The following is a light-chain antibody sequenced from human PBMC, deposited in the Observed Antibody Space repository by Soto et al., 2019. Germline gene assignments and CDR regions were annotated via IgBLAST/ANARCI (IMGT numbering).Light chain of an antibody. J-gene: IGKJ1*01. CDR3: QQYNSYWT. CDR2: AAS. V-gene: IGKV1-39*01. CDR1: QSISSY. Sequence: DIHITHSPSSLSSSVLYRFSITCRASQSISSYLNWYQQKPGKAPKLLIYAASSLQSGVPSRFSGSGSGTDFTLTISSLQPDDFASYYCQQYNSYWTFGQGTKVDIK.